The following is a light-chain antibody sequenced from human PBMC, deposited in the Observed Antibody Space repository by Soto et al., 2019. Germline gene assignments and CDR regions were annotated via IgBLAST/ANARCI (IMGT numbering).Light chain of an antibody. J-gene: IGKJ4*01. CDR1: QSVTSDY. Sequence: EIVLTQSPGTLSLSPGERATLSCRASQSVTSDYLAWYQQKPGQAPRLLIYGASRRATGIPDRFSGSGSGTEFSLTISRLEPEDFASYYCQQYNTYFSLTFGGGTKVDIK. CDR3: QQYNTYFSLT. V-gene: IGKV3-20*01. CDR2: GAS.